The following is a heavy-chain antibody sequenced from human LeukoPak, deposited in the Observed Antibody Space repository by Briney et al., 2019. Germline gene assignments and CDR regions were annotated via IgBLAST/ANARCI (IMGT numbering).Heavy chain of an antibody. CDR2: ISGSGSVT. Sequence: GGSLRLSCAASGFTFSTAWMSWVRQAPGKGLEWVSVISGSGSVTYYADSVKGRFTISRDNSKNTLYLQMNSLRAEDTAVYYCAKPPPSGGYYAHIDYWGQGTLVTVSS. D-gene: IGHD3-22*01. V-gene: IGHV3-23*01. CDR1: GFTFSTAW. CDR3: AKPPPSGGYYAHIDY. J-gene: IGHJ4*02.